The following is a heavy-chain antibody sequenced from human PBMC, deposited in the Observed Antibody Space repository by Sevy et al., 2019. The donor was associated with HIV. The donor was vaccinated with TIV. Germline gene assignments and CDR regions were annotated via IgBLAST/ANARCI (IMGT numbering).Heavy chain of an antibody. CDR1: GDSVSSNSAA. V-gene: IGHV6-1*01. Sequence: SQTLSLTCAISGDSVSSNSAAWNWIRQSPSRGLEWLGRTYYRSKWYNDYAVSVKSRITIKPETSKNQFSLQLNSVTPEDTAVYYCARNPPYCSSTSCHFDYWGQGTLVTVSS. CDR3: ARNPPYCSSTSCHFDY. CDR2: TYYRSKWYN. D-gene: IGHD2-2*01. J-gene: IGHJ4*02.